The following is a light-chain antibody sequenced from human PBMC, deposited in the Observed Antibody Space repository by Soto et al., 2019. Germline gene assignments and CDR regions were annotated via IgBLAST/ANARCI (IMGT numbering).Light chain of an antibody. CDR2: ENN. CDR3: AAWDDSLNGHV. J-gene: IGLJ1*01. Sequence: QSALTQPPSVSAAPGQKVTISCSGSSSNIGNNYVSWYQQLPGTAPKLLIYENNQRPSGVPERFSGSKSGTSASLAISGLQSEDEADYYCAAWDDSLNGHVFGTGTKVTVL. V-gene: IGLV1-51*02. CDR1: SSNIGNNY.